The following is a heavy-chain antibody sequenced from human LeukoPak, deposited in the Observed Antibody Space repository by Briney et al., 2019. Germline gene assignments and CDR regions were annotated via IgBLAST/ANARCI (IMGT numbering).Heavy chain of an antibody. CDR3: TRDVSEYDSSGDYHEPEYFQH. J-gene: IGHJ1*01. CDR1: GFTFSTYW. CDR2: INSDGSST. Sequence: PGGSLRLSCAASGFTFSTYWMHWVRQAPGKGLVWVSRINSDGSSTSYADSVKGRFTISRDNAKNTLYLEMKSLRAEDTAVYYCTRDVSEYDSSGDYHEPEYFQHWGQGTLVTVSS. D-gene: IGHD3-22*01. V-gene: IGHV3-74*01.